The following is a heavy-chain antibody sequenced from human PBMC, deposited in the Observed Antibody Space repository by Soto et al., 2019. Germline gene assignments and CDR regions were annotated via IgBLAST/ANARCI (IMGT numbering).Heavy chain of an antibody. D-gene: IGHD1-26*01. V-gene: IGHV3-30-3*01. J-gene: IGHJ4*02. CDR1: GFTFSSYA. CDR3: ERGGSYYHFDS. CDR2: ISHDGSNK. Sequence: GGSLRLSCAASGFTFSSYAMYWVRQAPGKGLQWVAVISHDGSNKYHADSVQGRFTISRDNSKTTLYLQMNSLRPEDTAVYYCERGGSYYHFDSWGQGTLVTVYS.